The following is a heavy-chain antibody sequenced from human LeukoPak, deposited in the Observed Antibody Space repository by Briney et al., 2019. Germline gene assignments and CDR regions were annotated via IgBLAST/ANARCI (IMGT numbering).Heavy chain of an antibody. Sequence: GESLQISCKGSGYSFTSYWIGWVRQMPGKGLEWMGIIYPGDSDTRYSPSFQGQVTISADKSISTAYLQWSSLKASDTAMYYCARRCSGGSCYPAWYFDLWGRGTLVTVSS. CDR1: GYSFTSYW. CDR3: ARRCSGGSCYPAWYFDL. V-gene: IGHV5-51*01. J-gene: IGHJ2*01. D-gene: IGHD2-15*01. CDR2: IYPGDSDT.